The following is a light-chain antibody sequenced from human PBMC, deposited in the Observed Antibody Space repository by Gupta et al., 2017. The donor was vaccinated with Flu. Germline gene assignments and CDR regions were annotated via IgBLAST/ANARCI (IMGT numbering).Light chain of an antibody. J-gene: IGKJ2*01. CDR2: GAS. Sequence: SPGESSTLSCRASRSVSSSYLAWYQQKPGQAPRLLIYGASIRATGIPDRFSGSGSGTDFTLTISRLLPEDFAVYYCQQYDTFGQGTKLEIK. CDR1: RSVSSSY. V-gene: IGKV3-20*01. CDR3: QQYDT.